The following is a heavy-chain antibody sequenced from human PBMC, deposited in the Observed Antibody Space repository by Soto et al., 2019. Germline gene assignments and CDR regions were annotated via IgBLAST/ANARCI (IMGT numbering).Heavy chain of an antibody. Sequence: QVQLEESGPGLVKPSETLSLTCTVSGGSVSSGSYYWSWIRQPPGKGLEWIGYIYYSGSTNYNPSLKSRVTISVDTSKNQFSLKLSSVTAADTAVCYCARVANDFWSGSGYYGMDVWGQGTTVTVSS. J-gene: IGHJ6*02. CDR1: GGSVSSGSYY. CDR2: IYYSGST. D-gene: IGHD3-3*01. CDR3: ARVANDFWSGSGYYGMDV. V-gene: IGHV4-61*01.